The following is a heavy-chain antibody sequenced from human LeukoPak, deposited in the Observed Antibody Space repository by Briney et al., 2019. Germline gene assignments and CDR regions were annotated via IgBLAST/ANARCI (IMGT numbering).Heavy chain of an antibody. D-gene: IGHD3-22*01. Sequence: PGGSLRLSCAASEFTFSSYSMNWVRQAPGKGLEWVSYITNSGNSKSYADSVKGRFTISRDNTKNSLYLQMNGLRAEDTAVYYCARELASYYYDSSGYYWAKPDAFDIWGQGTMVTVSS. CDR3: ARELASYYYDSSGYYWAKPDAFDI. CDR2: ITNSGNSK. V-gene: IGHV3-48*01. CDR1: EFTFSSYS. J-gene: IGHJ3*02.